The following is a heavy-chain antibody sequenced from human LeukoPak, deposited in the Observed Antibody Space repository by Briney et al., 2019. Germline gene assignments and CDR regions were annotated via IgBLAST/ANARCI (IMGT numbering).Heavy chain of an antibody. D-gene: IGHD1-14*01. Sequence: GASVKVSCKASGFTFTAYYMHWVRQAPGQGLEWMGWINPNSGGTSYAQKFQGRVTMTRDTSISTAYMELSRLRSDDTAVYYCARVLFPAGIDYWGQGTLVTVSS. CDR2: INPNSGGT. V-gene: IGHV1-2*02. CDR1: GFTFTAYY. CDR3: ARVLFPAGIDY. J-gene: IGHJ4*02.